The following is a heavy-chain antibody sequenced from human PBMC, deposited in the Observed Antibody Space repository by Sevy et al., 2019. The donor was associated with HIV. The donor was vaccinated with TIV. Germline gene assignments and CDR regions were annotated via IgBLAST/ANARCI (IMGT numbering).Heavy chain of an antibody. D-gene: IGHD1-1*01. V-gene: IGHV3-49*04. Sequence: GGSLRLSCTASGFIFGDYAMCWVRQAPGKGLEWVAFLKHRAYGGTLDYAASVKGRFTISRDDSKSVAHLQMNDLKTEDTAIYYSTRWKGAQSIFDYWGQGALVTVSS. CDR3: TRWKGAQSIFDY. CDR2: LKHRAYGGTL. CDR1: GFIFGDYA. J-gene: IGHJ4*02.